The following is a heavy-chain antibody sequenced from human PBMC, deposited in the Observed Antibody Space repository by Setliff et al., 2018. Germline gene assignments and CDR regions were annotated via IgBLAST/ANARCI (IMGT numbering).Heavy chain of an antibody. Sequence: SETLSLTCAVYSGSFTDYYWGWIRQSPGKGLEWIGEINHSGSTNYNPSLKSRVTISVDTSKNQFSLKLSSVTAADTAVYYCARDRFGRGHGSGSYDYWGQGTLVTVSS. CDR2: INHSGST. V-gene: IGHV4-34*01. CDR3: ARDRFGRGHGSGSYDY. D-gene: IGHD3-10*01. CDR1: SGSFTDYY. J-gene: IGHJ4*02.